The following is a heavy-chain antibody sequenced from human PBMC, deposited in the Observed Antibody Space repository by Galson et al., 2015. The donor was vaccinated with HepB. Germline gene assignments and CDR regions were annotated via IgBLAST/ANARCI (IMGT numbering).Heavy chain of an antibody. D-gene: IGHD6-19*01. CDR3: ARSVAGSFDY. J-gene: IGHJ4*02. CDR2: ITSDTRTI. V-gene: IGHV3-48*01. Sequence: SLRLSCAASGFTFNTYSMNWVRQAPGKGLEWVSYITSDTRTINYADSVKGRFTIFRDNARNSLYLQMNSLRLDDTAVYYCARSVAGSFDYWGQGTVVTVSS. CDR1: GFTFNTYS.